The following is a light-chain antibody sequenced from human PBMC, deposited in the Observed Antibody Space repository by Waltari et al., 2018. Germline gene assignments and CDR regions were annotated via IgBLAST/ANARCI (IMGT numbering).Light chain of an antibody. CDR3: LEYNNWPMFT. Sequence: EVVMTQSPATLSVSLGERATLSCRASQTVTFDLAWYQQKPGQTPRLLLFGASTRAPGIPARFSGGGSGTEFTLSISSLQSEDSAVYYCLEYNNWPMFTFGQGTKLEIK. V-gene: IGKV3-15*01. J-gene: IGKJ2*01. CDR1: QTVTFD. CDR2: GAS.